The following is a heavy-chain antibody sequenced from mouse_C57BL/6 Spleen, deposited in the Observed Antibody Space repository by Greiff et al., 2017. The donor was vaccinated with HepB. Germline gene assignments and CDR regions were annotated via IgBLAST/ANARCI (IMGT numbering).Heavy chain of an antibody. V-gene: IGHV1-82*01. CDR3: ARDGYYGYFDY. CDR1: GYAFSSSW. Sequence: VQLQQSGPELVKPGASVKISCKASGYAFSSSWMHWVKQRPGKGLEWIGRIYPGDGDTNYNGKFKGKATLTADKSSSTAYMQLSSLTSEDSAVYFCARDGYYGYFDYWGQGTTLTVAS. D-gene: IGHD2-3*01. CDR2: IYPGDGDT. J-gene: IGHJ2*01.